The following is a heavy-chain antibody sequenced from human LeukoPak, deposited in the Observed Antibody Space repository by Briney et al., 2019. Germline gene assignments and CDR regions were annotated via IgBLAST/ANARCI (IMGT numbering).Heavy chain of an antibody. CDR1: GYTFTSYD. J-gene: IGHJ5*02. CDR2: MNPNSGNT. CDR3: ARGDRDYDILTGYSKRWFDP. V-gene: IGHV1-8*03. D-gene: IGHD3-9*01. Sequence: ASVKVSCKASGYTFTSYDINWVRQATGQGLEWMGWMNPNSGNTGYAQKFQGRVTITRNTSISTAYMELRTLGYEDTAVYYCARGDRDYDILTGYSKRWFDPWGQGTQVTVSS.